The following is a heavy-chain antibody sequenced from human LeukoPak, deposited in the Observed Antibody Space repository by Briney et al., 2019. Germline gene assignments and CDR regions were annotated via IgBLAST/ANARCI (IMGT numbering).Heavy chain of an antibody. Sequence: GGSLRLSCAASGFTFSSYNMNWVRQAPGKGLEWVSSISSSRTYIYYADSVKGRFTISRDNAKNSLYLQMNSLRAEDTAVYYCARDTGYCSGGSCYSDAFDIWGQGTIVIVSS. CDR1: GFTFSSYN. CDR3: ARDTGYCSGGSCYSDAFDI. J-gene: IGHJ3*02. V-gene: IGHV3-21*03. CDR2: ISSSRTYI. D-gene: IGHD2-15*01.